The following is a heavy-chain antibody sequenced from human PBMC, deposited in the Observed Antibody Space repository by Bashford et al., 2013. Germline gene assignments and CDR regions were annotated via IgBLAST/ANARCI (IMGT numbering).Heavy chain of an antibody. V-gene: IGHV1-18*01. CDR2: ISAYNGNT. D-gene: IGHD3-22*01. Sequence: WVRQAPGQGLEWMGWISAYNGNTNYAQKLQGRVTMTTDTSTSTAYMELRSLRSDDTAVYYCARGGYYDSSGYYYNYYGMDVWGQGTTVTVSS. CDR3: ARGGYYDSSGYYYNYYGMDV. J-gene: IGHJ6*02.